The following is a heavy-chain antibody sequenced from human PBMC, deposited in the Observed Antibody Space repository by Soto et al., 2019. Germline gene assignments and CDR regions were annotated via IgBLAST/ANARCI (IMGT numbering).Heavy chain of an antibody. V-gene: IGHV4-30-2*01. D-gene: IGHD3-10*01. CDR3: ARARGSGSSVFDY. CDR2: IYPSGST. J-gene: IGHJ4*02. CDR1: GGSICSGGYS. Sequence: SETLSLTCAVSGGSICSGGYSWSWIRQPPGKGLEWIGYIYPSGSTYYNPSLKSRVTISVDRSKNQFSLKLSSVTAADTAVYYCARARGSGSSVFDYWGQGTLVTVSS.